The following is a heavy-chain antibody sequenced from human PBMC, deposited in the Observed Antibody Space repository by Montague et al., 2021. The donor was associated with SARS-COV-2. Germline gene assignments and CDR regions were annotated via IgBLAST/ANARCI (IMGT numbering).Heavy chain of an antibody. V-gene: IGHV4-39*01. CDR1: GGSISSSSYY. Sequence: SETLSLTCTVSGGSISSSSYYWGWIRQPPGKGLEWIGYIYYSGSTYYNPSLKSRVTIFVETSKNQFSLKLSSVTAADTAVYYCARQPTRGITIFGVVTDYGMDVWSQGTTVTVSS. CDR3: ARQPTRGITIFGVVTDYGMDV. D-gene: IGHD3-3*01. CDR2: IYYSGST. J-gene: IGHJ6*02.